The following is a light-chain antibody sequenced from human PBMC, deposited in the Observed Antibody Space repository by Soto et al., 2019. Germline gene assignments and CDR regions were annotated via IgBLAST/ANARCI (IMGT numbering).Light chain of an antibody. J-gene: IGLJ1*01. CDR3: FSYTSSGTYA. Sequence: QSALTQPASVSGSPGQSITISCTGTSRDVGNYKYVSWYQQHPGKAPKLMIYEVSNRPSGVSNRFSGSKSGNTASLTISGLQAEDETDYYCFSYTSSGTYAFGNGTKVTVL. CDR2: EVS. CDR1: SRDVGNYKY. V-gene: IGLV2-14*01.